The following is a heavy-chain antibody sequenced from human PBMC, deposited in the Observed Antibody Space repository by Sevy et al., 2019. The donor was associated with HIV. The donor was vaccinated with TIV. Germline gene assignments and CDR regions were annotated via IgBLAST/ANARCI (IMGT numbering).Heavy chain of an antibody. CDR2: IYSGGRT. V-gene: IGHV3-53*01. Sequence: GGSLRLSCAASGITVSSNYMSWVRQAPGKGLEWVSVIYSGGRTYYADSVKGRFTISRDNSKNTLYLQMNSLRAEDTAVYYCVREVRGGYFYYGMDVWGQGTTVTVSS. CDR1: GITVSSNY. D-gene: IGHD3-10*01. J-gene: IGHJ6*02. CDR3: VREVRGGYFYYGMDV.